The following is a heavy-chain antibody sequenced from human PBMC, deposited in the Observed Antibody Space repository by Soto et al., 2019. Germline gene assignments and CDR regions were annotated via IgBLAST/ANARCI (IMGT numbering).Heavy chain of an antibody. CDR3: AHTRDQEPLRH. CDR2: IYWDDDK. J-gene: IGHJ4*02. Sequence: QITLKESGPSLVKPTQTLTLTCTFSGFSLSTSGVGVGWIRQPPGKALEWLALIYWDDDKRYSPSLKSRLTITTDPTKSQVVLTMTTMDPVDTATYYCAHTRDQEPLRHRGQGTLVTVSS. V-gene: IGHV2-5*02. CDR1: GFSLSTSGVG. D-gene: IGHD5-12*01.